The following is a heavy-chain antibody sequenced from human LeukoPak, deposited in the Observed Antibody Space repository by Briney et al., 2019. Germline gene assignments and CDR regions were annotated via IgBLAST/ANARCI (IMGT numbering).Heavy chain of an antibody. CDR1: GGSISSGSYY. J-gene: IGHJ4*02. CDR2: IYTSGST. V-gene: IGHV4-61*02. CDR3: AREGAARNFDY. D-gene: IGHD6-6*01. Sequence: PSETLSLTCTVSGGSISSGSYYWTWIRQPAGKGLEWIGRIYTSGSTNFNPSPKSRVSISLDTSQNQFSLKLSSVTAADTAVYYCAREGAARNFDYWGQGILVTVSS.